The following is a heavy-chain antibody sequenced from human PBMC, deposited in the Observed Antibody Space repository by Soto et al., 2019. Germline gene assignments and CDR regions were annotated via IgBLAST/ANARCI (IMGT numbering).Heavy chain of an antibody. CDR2: FDPEDGET. J-gene: IGHJ3*02. D-gene: IGHD2-15*01. Sequence: QVQLVQSGAEVKKPGASVKVSCKVSGYTLTELSMHWVRQAPGKWLEWMGGFDPEDGETIYAQKFQGRVTMTEDTSTDTAYMELSSLRSDDTAVYYCATVNYCSGGSCYPASAFDIWGQGTMVTVSS. V-gene: IGHV1-24*01. CDR3: ATVNYCSGGSCYPASAFDI. CDR1: GYTLTELS.